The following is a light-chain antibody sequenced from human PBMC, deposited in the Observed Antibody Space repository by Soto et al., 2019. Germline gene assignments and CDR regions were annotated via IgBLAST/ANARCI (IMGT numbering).Light chain of an antibody. V-gene: IGLV1-40*01. J-gene: IGLJ2*01. CDR1: SSNIGAGYD. CDR2: GNS. Sequence: QSVLTQPPSVSGAPGQRVTISCTGSSSNIGAGYDVHWYQQLPGTAPKLLIYGNSNRPSGVPDRFSGSKSGTSASLAITGLQAEDEADYYCQLREHVVFGGGTKLTVL. CDR3: QLREHVV.